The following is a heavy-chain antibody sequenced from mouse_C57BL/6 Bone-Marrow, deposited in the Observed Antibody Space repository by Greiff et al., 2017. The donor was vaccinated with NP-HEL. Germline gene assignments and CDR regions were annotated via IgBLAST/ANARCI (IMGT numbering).Heavy chain of an antibody. Sequence: VQLQQPGAELVKPGASVKMSCKASGYTFTSYWITWVKQRPGQGLEWIGDIYPGSGSTNYNEKFTSKATLTVDTASSTAYMQLSSLTSDDAAVYYCAMVLRPFLDYWGQGTSVTVSS. CDR2: IYPGSGST. J-gene: IGHJ4*01. D-gene: IGHD1-1*01. CDR3: AMVLRPFLDY. CDR1: GYTFTSYW. V-gene: IGHV1-55*01.